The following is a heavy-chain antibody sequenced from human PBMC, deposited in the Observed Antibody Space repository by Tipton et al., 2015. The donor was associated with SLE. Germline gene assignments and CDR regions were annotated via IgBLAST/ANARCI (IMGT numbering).Heavy chain of an antibody. Sequence: GSLRLSCAASGFTFNNYAMSWVRQAPGKGLEWVSTISGSGGSTYYGDSVEGLFTTSRDNSKNTVYLQIRSLRAGDTAVYYCARDHLGESYRRRWFDLWGQGTLVTVSS. CDR1: GFTFNNYA. CDR2: ISGSGGST. CDR3: ARDHLGESYRRRWFDL. D-gene: IGHD3-16*02. J-gene: IGHJ5*02. V-gene: IGHV3-23*01.